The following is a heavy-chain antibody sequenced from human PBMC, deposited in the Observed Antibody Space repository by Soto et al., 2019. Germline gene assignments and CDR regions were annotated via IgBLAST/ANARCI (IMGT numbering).Heavy chain of an antibody. Sequence: ASVKVSCKASGYTFTGYYMHWVRQAPGQGLEWMGWINPNSGSTNYAQKFQGWVTMTRDTSISTAYMELSRLRSDDTAVYYCARGGARPDVDTAMVHYYYGMDVWGQGTTVTVSS. V-gene: IGHV1-2*04. CDR3: ARGGARPDVDTAMVHYYYGMDV. CDR1: GYTFTGYY. D-gene: IGHD5-18*01. J-gene: IGHJ6*02. CDR2: INPNSGST.